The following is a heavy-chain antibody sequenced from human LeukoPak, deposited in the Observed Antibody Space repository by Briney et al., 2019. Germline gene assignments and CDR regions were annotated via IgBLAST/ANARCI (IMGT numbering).Heavy chain of an antibody. Sequence: GTSVKVSCKASGYTFTGYYMHWVRQAPGQGLEWMGWINPKSGVTNYAQKFQGRVTITRDTSASTAYMELSSLRSEDTAVYYCAREGETVNYGENAFDIWGQGTMVTVSS. CDR1: GYTFTGYY. J-gene: IGHJ3*02. CDR3: AREGETVNYGENAFDI. CDR2: INPKSGVT. D-gene: IGHD4-17*01. V-gene: IGHV1-2*02.